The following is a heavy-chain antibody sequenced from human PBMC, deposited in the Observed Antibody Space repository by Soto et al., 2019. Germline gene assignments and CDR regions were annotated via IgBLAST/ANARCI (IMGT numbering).Heavy chain of an antibody. CDR1: GGTFSSYA. V-gene: IGHV1-69*01. CDR3: ARDYYDSSGYYTNYYYSGMDV. J-gene: IGHJ6*02. Sequence: QVQLVQSGAEVKKPGSSVKVSCKASGGTFSSYAISWVRQAPGQGLEWMGGIIPIFGTANYAQKFQGRVTITADESTSTAYMELSSLRSEDTAVYYCARDYYDSSGYYTNYYYSGMDVWGQGTTVTVSS. D-gene: IGHD3-22*01. CDR2: IIPIFGTA.